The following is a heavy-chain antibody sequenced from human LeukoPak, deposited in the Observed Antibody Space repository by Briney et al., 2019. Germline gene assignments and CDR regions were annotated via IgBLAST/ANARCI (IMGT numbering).Heavy chain of an antibody. Sequence: ASVKVSCKASGYTFINYYIHWVRQAPGQGLEWMGIINPSGGSTSYAQKFRGRVTMTRDTSTSTVYMELSSLRSEDTAVFYSARAQLQLSLAQHYFDYWGQGTLVTVSS. CDR3: ARAQLQLSLAQHYFDY. V-gene: IGHV1-46*01. CDR1: GYTFINYY. J-gene: IGHJ4*02. D-gene: IGHD1-1*01. CDR2: INPSGGST.